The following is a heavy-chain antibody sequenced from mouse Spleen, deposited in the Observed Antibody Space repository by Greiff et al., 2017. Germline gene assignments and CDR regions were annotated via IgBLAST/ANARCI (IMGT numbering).Heavy chain of an antibody. CDR3: ARSGGDLLWLRRYYFDH. V-gene: IGHV1-53*01. Sequence: QVQLQQPGTELVKPGASVKLSCKASGYTFTSYWMHWVKQRPGQGLEWIGNINPSDGGTNYNEKFKGKATLTVDKSSSTAYMQLSSLTSEDSAVYYCARSGGDLLWLRRYYFDHWGPGTPLPVSS. D-gene: IGHD2-2*01. CDR2: INPSDGGT. J-gene: IGHJ2*01. CDR1: GYTFTSYW.